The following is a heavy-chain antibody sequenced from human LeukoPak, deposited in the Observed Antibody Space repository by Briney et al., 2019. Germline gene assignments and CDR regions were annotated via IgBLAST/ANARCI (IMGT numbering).Heavy chain of an antibody. J-gene: IGHJ4*02. CDR3: ARGVRYSYGEVFGY. CDR1: GGSISSSNW. CDR2: INHSGST. Sequence: SETLSLTCAVSGGSISSSNWWNWVRQPPGKGLEWIGEINHSGSTNYNPSLKSRVIISIVKSKNQFSLRLNAVTPEDTAVYYCARGVRYSYGEVFGYWGQGTLVTVSS. V-gene: IGHV4-4*02. D-gene: IGHD5-18*01.